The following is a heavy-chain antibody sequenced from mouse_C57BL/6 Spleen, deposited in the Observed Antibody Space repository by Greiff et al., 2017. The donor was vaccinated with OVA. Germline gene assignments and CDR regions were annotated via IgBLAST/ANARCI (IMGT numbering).Heavy chain of an antibody. CDR1: GYAFSSSW. CDR2: IYPGDGDT. Sequence: VKLQESGPELVKPGASVKISCKASGYAFSSSWMNWVKQRPGKGLEWIGRIYPGDGDTNYNGKFKGKATLTADKSSSTAYMQLSSLTSEDSAVYYCARGGLRPWFAYWGQGTLVTVSA. J-gene: IGHJ3*01. V-gene: IGHV1-82*01. CDR3: ARGGLRPWFAY. D-gene: IGHD2-4*01.